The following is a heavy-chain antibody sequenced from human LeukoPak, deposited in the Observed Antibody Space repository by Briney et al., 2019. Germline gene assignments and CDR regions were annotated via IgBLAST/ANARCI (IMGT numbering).Heavy chain of an antibody. CDR3: AKDPGSGGYRPPDY. V-gene: IGHV3-23*01. D-gene: IGHD5-24*01. Sequence: GGSLRLSCAVSGFTFSSYAMSWVRQAPGKGLEWVSAISGSGGSTYYADSVKGRFTISRDNSKNTLYLRMNSLRAEDTAVYYCAKDPGSGGYRPPDYWGQGTLVTVSS. J-gene: IGHJ4*02. CDR2: ISGSGGST. CDR1: GFTFSSYA.